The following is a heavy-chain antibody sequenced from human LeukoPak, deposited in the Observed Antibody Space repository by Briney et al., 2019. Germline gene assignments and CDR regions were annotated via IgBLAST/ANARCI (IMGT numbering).Heavy chain of an antibody. CDR2: ISYDGSNK. D-gene: IGHD3/OR15-3a*01. CDR3: ARDGYDLKFDP. Sequence: PGRSLRLSCAASGFTFSSYAMHWVRQAPGKGLEWVAVISYDGSNKYYADSVKGRFTISRDNSKNTLYLQMNSLRAEDTAVYYCARDGYDLKFDPWGQGTLVTVSS. V-gene: IGHV3-30-3*01. CDR1: GFTFSSYA. J-gene: IGHJ5*02.